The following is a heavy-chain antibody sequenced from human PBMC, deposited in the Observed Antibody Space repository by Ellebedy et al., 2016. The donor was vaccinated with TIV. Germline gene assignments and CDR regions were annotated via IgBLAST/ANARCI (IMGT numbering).Heavy chain of an antibody. D-gene: IGHD3-3*01. CDR2: ISGSGGST. CDR1: GFTFSSYA. J-gene: IGHJ6*02. Sequence: GGSLRLXXAASGFTFSSYAMSWVRQAPGKGLEWVSAISGSGGSTYYADSVKGRFTISRDNSKNTLYLQMNSLRAEDTAVYYCARAYSWRRYYYGMDVWGQGTTVTVSS. V-gene: IGHV3-23*01. CDR3: ARAYSWRRYYYGMDV.